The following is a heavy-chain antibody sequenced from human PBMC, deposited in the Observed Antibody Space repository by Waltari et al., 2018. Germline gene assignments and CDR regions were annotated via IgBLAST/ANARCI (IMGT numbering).Heavy chain of an antibody. J-gene: IGHJ5*02. V-gene: IGHV4-34*01. CDR2: INHSGST. CDR3: ARHLRVSRHFDWLFSNWFDP. CDR1: GGSFSGYY. Sequence: QVQLQQWGAGLLKPSETLSLTCAVYGGSFSGYYWSWIRQPPGKGLEWIGEINHSGSTNYNPYLKSRVTISVDTSKNQFSLKLSSVTAADTAVYYCARHLRVSRHFDWLFSNWFDPWGQGTLVTVSS. D-gene: IGHD3-9*01.